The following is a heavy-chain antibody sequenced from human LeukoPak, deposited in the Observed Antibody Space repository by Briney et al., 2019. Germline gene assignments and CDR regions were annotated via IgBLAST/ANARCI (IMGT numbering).Heavy chain of an antibody. CDR2: IYHSGST. CDR3: ARAGDHYDILTGYYPYDY. J-gene: IGHJ4*02. V-gene: IGHV4-30-2*01. Sequence: SQTLSLTCTVSGGSISSGGYYWSWIRQPPGKGLEWIGYIYHSGSTYYNPSLKSRVTISVDRSKNQFSLKLSSVTAADTAVYYCARAGDHYDILTGYYPYDYWGQGTLVTVSS. CDR1: GGSISSGGYY. D-gene: IGHD3-9*01.